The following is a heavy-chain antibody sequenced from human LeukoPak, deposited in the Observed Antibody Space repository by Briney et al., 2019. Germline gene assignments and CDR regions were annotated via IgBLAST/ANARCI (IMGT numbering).Heavy chain of an antibody. CDR2: IYYSGST. J-gene: IGHJ4*02. CDR1: GGSISSYY. Sequence: PSETLSLTCTVSGGSISSYYWNWIRQPPGKGLEWIGYIYYSGSTNYNPSLKSRVTISVDTSKNHLSLNLTSVTAADTAVYYCSRENGAFSPFGYWGQGTLVTVPS. V-gene: IGHV4-59*12. CDR3: SRENGAFSPFGY. D-gene: IGHD2-8*01.